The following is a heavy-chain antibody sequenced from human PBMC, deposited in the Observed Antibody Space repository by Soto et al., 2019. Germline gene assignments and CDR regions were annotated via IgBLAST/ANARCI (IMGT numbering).Heavy chain of an antibody. D-gene: IGHD3-16*01. J-gene: IGHJ4*02. CDR2: IYGSDKT. CDR3: ARGDGNFPYFDS. V-gene: IGHV1-3*01. Sequence: QVPLVQSGAEVKKPGASVTISCKASGYALTNFAIHWVRQVAGQSFEYMGWIYGSDKTKVSQKFRGRVTIFRDTSANTVYMELSTLRSEDTALYYCARGDGNFPYFDSWGEGTLVTVSS. CDR1: GYALTNFA.